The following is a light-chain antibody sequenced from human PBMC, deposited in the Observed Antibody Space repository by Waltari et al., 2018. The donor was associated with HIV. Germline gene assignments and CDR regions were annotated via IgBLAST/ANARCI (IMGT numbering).Light chain of an antibody. CDR2: AVN. V-gene: IGLV2-14*03. CDR3: SSYSRSYTLV. Sequence: QSALTQPASVSGSPGQSITLSCTGTSGDVGDHNSVSWYQQQPGKAPTLMIYAVNDRPSGISDRFSGSKSGNTASLTISGLRAGDEADYYCSSYSRSYTLVFGTGTRVTVL. J-gene: IGLJ1*01. CDR1: SGDVGDHNS.